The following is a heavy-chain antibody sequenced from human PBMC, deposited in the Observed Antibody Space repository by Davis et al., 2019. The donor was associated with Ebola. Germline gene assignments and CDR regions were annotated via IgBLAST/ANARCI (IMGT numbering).Heavy chain of an antibody. CDR1: GGSFTGYY. J-gene: IGHJ6*02. CDR2: INHSGST. V-gene: IGHV4-34*01. D-gene: IGHD4-17*01. CDR3: ARPTVTTPYGMDV. Sequence: MPGGSLRLSCAVYGGSFTGYYWSWIRQPPGKGLEWIGEINHSGSTNYNPSLKSRVTISVDTSKNQFSLKLSSVTAAGTAVYYCARPTVTTPYGMDVWGQGTTVTVSS.